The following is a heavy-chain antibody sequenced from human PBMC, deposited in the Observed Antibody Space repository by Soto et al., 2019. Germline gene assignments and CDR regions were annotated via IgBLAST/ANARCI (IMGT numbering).Heavy chain of an antibody. CDR3: ARGMYGDY. CDR2: ISAHNGNT. CDR1: GYAFTTYG. Sequence: QVHLVQSGAEVKKPGASVKVSCKGSGYAFTTYGITWVRQAPGQGLEWMGWISAHNGNTNYAQKLQGRVTVTRDTSTSTAYMELRILRSDDTAVYYCARGMYGDYWGQGALVTVSS. V-gene: IGHV1-18*01. J-gene: IGHJ4*02. D-gene: IGHD2-8*01.